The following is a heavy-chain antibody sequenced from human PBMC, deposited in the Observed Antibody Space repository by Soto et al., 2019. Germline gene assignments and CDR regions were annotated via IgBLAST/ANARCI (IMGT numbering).Heavy chain of an antibody. D-gene: IGHD2-8*01. CDR3: ATNGYCTCDH. CDR2: IHHSGGT. CDR1: SGSISDDHW. Sequence: PSETLSLTCAVSSGSISDDHWWSWVRQPPGKGLEWIGEIHHSGGTTYNPSLAGRVTISVDKSKNQFLLKLNSVTAADTAVYYCATNGYCTCDHWGQGILVTVSS. V-gene: IGHV4-4*02. J-gene: IGHJ4*02.